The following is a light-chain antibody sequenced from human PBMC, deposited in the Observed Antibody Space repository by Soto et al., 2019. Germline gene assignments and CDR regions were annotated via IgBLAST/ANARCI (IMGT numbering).Light chain of an antibody. CDR1: QSVSSN. V-gene: IGKV3-15*01. CDR2: GAS. J-gene: IGKJ2*01. Sequence: EIVMTQSPATLSVSPGERATLSCRASQSVSSNLAWYQQKPGQAPRLLIYGASTRATGIPARFSGSGSGTEFTLTISRRQSEDFAVYYCQQYNNWPPPYTFGQGTKLEIK. CDR3: QQYNNWPPPYT.